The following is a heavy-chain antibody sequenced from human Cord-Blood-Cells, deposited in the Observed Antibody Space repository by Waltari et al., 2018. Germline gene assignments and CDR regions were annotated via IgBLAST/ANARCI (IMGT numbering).Heavy chain of an antibody. J-gene: IGHJ3*02. Sequence: VQPQQWGAGLLKPSETLSLTCAVYGGSFSGYYWSWIRQPPGKGLEWIGEINHSGSTNYNPSLKSRVTISVDTSKNQFSLKLSSVTAADTAVYYCARARDYYGSGSYYDAFDIWGQGTMVTVSS. V-gene: IGHV4-34*01. CDR1: GGSFSGYY. CDR2: INHSGST. CDR3: ARARDYYGSGSYYDAFDI. D-gene: IGHD3-10*01.